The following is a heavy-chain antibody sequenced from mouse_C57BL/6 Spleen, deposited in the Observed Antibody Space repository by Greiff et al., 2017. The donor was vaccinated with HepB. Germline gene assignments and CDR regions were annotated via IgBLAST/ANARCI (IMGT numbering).Heavy chain of an antibody. J-gene: IGHJ3*01. CDR2: IYPGSGNT. CDR3: ARDRNYYGSSLAWFAY. CDR1: GYSFTSYY. V-gene: IGHV1-66*01. Sequence: QVQLKQSGPELVKPGASVKISCKASGYSFTSYYIHWVKQRPGQGLEWIGWIYPGSGNTKYNEKFKGKATLTADTSSSTAYMQLSSLTSEDSAVYYCARDRNYYGSSLAWFAYWGQGTLVTVSA. D-gene: IGHD1-1*01.